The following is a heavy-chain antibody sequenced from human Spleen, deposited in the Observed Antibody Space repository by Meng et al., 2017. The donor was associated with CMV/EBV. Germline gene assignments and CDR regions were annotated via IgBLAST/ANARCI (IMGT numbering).Heavy chain of an antibody. J-gene: IGHJ5*02. CDR3: ARAEYYNWFDP. CDR1: GGSISSGDYY. CDR2: IYYSGNT. D-gene: IGHD1-14*01. V-gene: IGHV4-30-4*08. Sequence: QVQLPASGPGLVKPSQTLSLTCTVSGGSISSGDYYWSWIRQPPGMGLEWIGYIYYSGNTYYNPSLKSRVTISIDTSKNQFSLKLSSVTAADTAVYYCARAEYYNWFDPWGQGTLVTVSS.